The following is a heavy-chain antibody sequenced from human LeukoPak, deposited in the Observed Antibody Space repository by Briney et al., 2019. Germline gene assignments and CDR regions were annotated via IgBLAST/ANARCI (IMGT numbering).Heavy chain of an antibody. Sequence: PGGSLRLSCAAYGFTFSGYAMTWVRQAPGKGLEWVSAISDSGVSTYYADSVKGRFTISRDKSKNSLYLQMNSLRDEDTAVYYCVKGLRWELPLSDWGQGTLVTVSS. V-gene: IGHV3-23*01. J-gene: IGHJ4*02. CDR1: GFTFSGYA. CDR2: ISDSGVST. D-gene: IGHD1-26*01. CDR3: VKGLRWELPLSD.